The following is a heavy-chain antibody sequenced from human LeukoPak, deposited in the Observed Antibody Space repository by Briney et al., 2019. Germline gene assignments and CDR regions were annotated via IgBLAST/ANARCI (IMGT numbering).Heavy chain of an antibody. V-gene: IGHV1-3*03. CDR2: INAGNGNT. J-gene: IGHJ5*02. Sequence: GASVKVSCKASGYTFTSYAMHWVRQAPGQRLEWMGWINAGNGNTKYSQEFQGRVTITRDTSASTAYMELSSLRSEDMAVYYCARSITMVREQWFDPWGQGTPGHRLL. CDR3: ARSITMVREQWFDP. CDR1: GYTFTSYA. D-gene: IGHD3-10*01.